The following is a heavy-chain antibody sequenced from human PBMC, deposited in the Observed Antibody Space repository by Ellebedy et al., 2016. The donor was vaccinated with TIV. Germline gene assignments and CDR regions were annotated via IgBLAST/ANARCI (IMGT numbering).Heavy chain of an antibody. V-gene: IGHV4-59*01. J-gene: IGHJ3*01. Sequence: MPSETLSLTCTVSGGSLRSYYGSWIRQTPGKGLEWIANMYYRGSTTYNPSLKSRASISVDMSQNQFSLKVTSVTAADTAIYYCVRGEMTTVMAELWGQGTLVTVSS. CDR2: MYYRGST. CDR1: GGSLRSYY. D-gene: IGHD5-24*01. CDR3: VRGEMTTVMAEL.